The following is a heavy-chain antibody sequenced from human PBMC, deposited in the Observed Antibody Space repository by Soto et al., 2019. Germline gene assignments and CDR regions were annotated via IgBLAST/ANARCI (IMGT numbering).Heavy chain of an antibody. Sequence: SETLSLTCTVSGGSISTRSCYWGWIRQPPGKGLEWIGTISYSGNTNYNPSLKSRVTISVDTSKNQFSLKMSSVTAADTAVYYCARLATRYYFDYWGQGTLVTVS. V-gene: IGHV4-39*07. J-gene: IGHJ4*02. CDR3: ARLATRYYFDY. CDR1: GGSISTRSCY. CDR2: ISYSGNT. D-gene: IGHD1-1*01.